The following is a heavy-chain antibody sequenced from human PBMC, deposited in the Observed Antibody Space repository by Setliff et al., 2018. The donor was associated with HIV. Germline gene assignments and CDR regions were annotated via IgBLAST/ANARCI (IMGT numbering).Heavy chain of an antibody. CDR1: GYTFTSYG. J-gene: IGHJ4*02. CDR3: ARDAPAEYYDFWSGLDY. CDR2: ISAYNGNT. D-gene: IGHD3-3*01. Sequence: GASVKVSCKASGYTFTSYGISWVRQAPGQGLEWMGWISAYNGNTNYAQKFQGRVTMTTDTTTSTAYMELRSLRSDDTAVYYCARDAPAEYYDFWSGLDYWGQGTLVTVSS. V-gene: IGHV1-18*01.